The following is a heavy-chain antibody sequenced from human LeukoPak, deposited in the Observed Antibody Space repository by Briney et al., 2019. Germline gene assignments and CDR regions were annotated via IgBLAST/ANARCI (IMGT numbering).Heavy chain of an antibody. CDR1: GFTFSSYE. D-gene: IGHD3-22*01. CDR2: ISTSGDTI. CDR3: ARDGGYYYDSSGYY. J-gene: IGHJ4*02. Sequence: GGSLRLSCAASGFTFSSYEMNWVRQAPGKGLEWVSYISTSGDTIYYADSVKGRFTISRDNARNSLYLQMNSLRAEDTAVYYCARDGGYYYDSSGYYWGQGTLVTVSS. V-gene: IGHV3-48*03.